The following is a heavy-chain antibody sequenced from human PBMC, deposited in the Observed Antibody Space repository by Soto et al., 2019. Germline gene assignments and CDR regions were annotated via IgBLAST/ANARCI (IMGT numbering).Heavy chain of an antibody. Sequence: EVKMVESGGGLVQPGGSLRLSCAASGFTVSTNYMSWVRQAPGRGLEWVSVIYSGGSTYYLDSVKGRFIISRDNSKHTLYLQMYSLRAEDTAVYYCASRGLGDWYFDLWGRGTLVTVSS. V-gene: IGHV3-66*01. CDR2: IYSGGST. CDR3: ASRGLGDWYFDL. CDR1: GFTVSTNY. D-gene: IGHD3-10*01. J-gene: IGHJ2*01.